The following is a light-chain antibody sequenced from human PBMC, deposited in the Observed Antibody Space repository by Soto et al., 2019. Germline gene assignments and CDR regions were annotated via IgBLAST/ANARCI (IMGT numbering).Light chain of an antibody. J-gene: IGKJ4*02. Sequence: DIQMTQSPSSLSASIGDRVTIICRASEGINNYLAWFQQKPGKAPKSLIYGATYLQSGVPSRFSGSEFGTEFSLTISSLQPEDIVTCYCQQYQRYPPSFGGGTQVDIK. CDR1: EGINNY. CDR3: QQYQRYPPS. V-gene: IGKV1-16*01. CDR2: GAT.